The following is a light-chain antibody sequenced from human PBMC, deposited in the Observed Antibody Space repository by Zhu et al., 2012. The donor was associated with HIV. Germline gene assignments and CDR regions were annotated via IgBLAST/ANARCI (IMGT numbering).Light chain of an antibody. CDR2: DSS. J-gene: IGKJ2*01. CDR3: QQRSNWPRT. V-gene: IGKV3-11*01. Sequence: EIVLTQPPATLSLSPGEGATLSCRASQNVGHYLVWYQQKPGQAPRLLIFDSSNRATGIPARFRGSGSGTDFTLTISSLEPEDFAIYYCQQRSNWPRTFGQGTRLEIK. CDR1: QNVGHY.